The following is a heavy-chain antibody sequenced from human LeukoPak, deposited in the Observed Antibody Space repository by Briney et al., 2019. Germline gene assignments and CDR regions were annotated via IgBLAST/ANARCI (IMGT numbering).Heavy chain of an antibody. Sequence: ASVKVSCKVSGYTLTELSMHWVRQAPGKGLEWMGGFDPEDGETIYAQKFQGRVTMTEDTSTDTAYMELSSLRSEDTAVYYCATDTRNYDSSGFDYWGQGTLVTVSS. J-gene: IGHJ4*02. D-gene: IGHD3-22*01. CDR1: GYTLTELS. CDR2: FDPEDGET. CDR3: ATDTRNYDSSGFDY. V-gene: IGHV1-24*01.